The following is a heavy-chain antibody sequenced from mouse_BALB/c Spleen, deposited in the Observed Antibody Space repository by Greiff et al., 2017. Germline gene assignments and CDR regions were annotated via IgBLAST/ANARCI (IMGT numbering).Heavy chain of an antibody. V-gene: IGHV5-4*02. CDR3: ARRDYGSSYGFAY. Sequence: EVQLVESGGGLVKPGGSLKLSCAASGFTFSDYYMYWVRQTPEKRLEWVATISDGGSYTYYPDSVKGRFTISRDNAKNNLYLQMSSLKSEDTAMYYCARRDYGSSYGFAYWGQGTLVTVSA. D-gene: IGHD1-1*01. CDR1: GFTFSDYY. CDR2: ISDGGSYT. J-gene: IGHJ3*01.